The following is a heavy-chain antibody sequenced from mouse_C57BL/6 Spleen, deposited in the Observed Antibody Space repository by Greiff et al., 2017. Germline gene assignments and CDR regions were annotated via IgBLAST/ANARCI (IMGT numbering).Heavy chain of an antibody. J-gene: IGHJ2*01. CDR3: AIHPFDY. Sequence: VKLQQPGAELVMPGASVKLSCKASGYTFTSYGMHWVKQRPGQGLEWIGEIDPTDSYTNYNQKFKGKSTLTIDNSSSTASMQLSSLTSEDSAVYYSAIHPFDYWGQGTTLTVSS. V-gene: IGHV1-69*01. CDR2: IDPTDSYT. CDR1: GYTFTSYG.